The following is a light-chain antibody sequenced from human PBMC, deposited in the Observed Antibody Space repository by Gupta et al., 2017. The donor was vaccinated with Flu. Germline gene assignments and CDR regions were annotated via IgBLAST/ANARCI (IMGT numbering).Light chain of an antibody. CDR2: ETA. V-gene: IGKV3-11*01. J-gene: IGKJ5*01. Sequence: YLAGYQQKPGQAPRLLMYETATRAAGVPGRFSGSGSGTDFSLLISSIEPEDVAFYYCRQRQQEPLITFGQGTQLEIK. CDR1: Y. CDR3: RQRQQEPLIT.